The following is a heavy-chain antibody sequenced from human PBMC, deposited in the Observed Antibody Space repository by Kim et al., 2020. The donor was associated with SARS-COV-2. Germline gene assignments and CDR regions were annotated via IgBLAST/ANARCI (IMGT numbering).Heavy chain of an antibody. D-gene: IGHD3-3*01. CDR3: ARAAPYDFWSGYNFDY. Sequence: FQGRVTMTRDTSISTAYMELSRLRSDDTAVYYCARAAPYDFWSGYNFDYWGQGTLVTVSS. J-gene: IGHJ4*02. V-gene: IGHV1-2*02.